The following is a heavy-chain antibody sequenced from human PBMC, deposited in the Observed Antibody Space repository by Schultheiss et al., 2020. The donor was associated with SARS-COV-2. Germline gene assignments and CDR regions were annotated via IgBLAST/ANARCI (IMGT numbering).Heavy chain of an antibody. CDR3: ARGSVGVVGATTWFDP. CDR2: ISSSSSYI. V-gene: IGHV3-21*01. CDR1: GFTFSSYE. J-gene: IGHJ5*02. D-gene: IGHD1-26*01. Sequence: GGSLRLSCAASGFTFSSYEMNWVRQAPGKGLEWVSSISSSSSYIYYADSVKGRITISRDNSKNTLYLQMNSLRAEDTAVYYCARGSVGVVGATTWFDPWGQGTLVTVSS.